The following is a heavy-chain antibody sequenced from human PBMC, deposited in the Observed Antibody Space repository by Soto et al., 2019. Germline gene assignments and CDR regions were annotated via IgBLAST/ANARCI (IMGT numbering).Heavy chain of an antibody. CDR2: IYYTRVT. D-gene: IGHD6-13*01. CDR1: GASLSSGDYY. V-gene: IGHV4-31*03. J-gene: IGHJ4*02. Sequence: SETLSLTCKVPGASLSSGDYYWNWIRQLPGKGLEWIGYIYYTRVTSYNPSLKSRVTMSVDTSKQQFSLKMNSVTAADTAVYFCARAAATGHPVVPDFWGQGALVTVSS. CDR3: ARAAATGHPVVPDF.